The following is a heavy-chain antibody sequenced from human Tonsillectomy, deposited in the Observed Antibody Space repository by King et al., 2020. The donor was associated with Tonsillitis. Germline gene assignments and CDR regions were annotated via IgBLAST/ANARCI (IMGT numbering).Heavy chain of an antibody. V-gene: IGHV3-21*01. D-gene: IGHD2-2*01. CDR3: ARDLPYLSSSTTCLYS. Sequence: VQLVGSGGGLVKPGGSLRLSCAASGFTFSSYSMNWVRQAPGKGLEWVSFISSSSSYIYYADSVKGRFTISRDNAKNSLSLQMNSLRAEDTALYYCARDLPYLSSSTTCLYSWGQGTLVTVSS. J-gene: IGHJ4*02. CDR2: ISSSSSYI. CDR1: GFTFSSYS.